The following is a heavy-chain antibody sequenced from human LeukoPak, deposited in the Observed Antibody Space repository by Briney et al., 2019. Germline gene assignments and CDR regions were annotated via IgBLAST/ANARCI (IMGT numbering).Heavy chain of an antibody. J-gene: IGHJ4*02. V-gene: IGHV1-18*01. CDR3: ARDRCGTSGCVNDY. D-gene: IGHD6-19*01. CDR2: ISAYNGNT. Sequence: ASVKVSCKASGYTFTSYGTSWVRQAPGQGLEWMGWISAYNGNTSYAQKLQGRVTMTTDTSTSTAYMELRSLRSDDTAVYYCARDRCGTSGCVNDYWGQGTLVTVSS. CDR1: GYTFTSYG.